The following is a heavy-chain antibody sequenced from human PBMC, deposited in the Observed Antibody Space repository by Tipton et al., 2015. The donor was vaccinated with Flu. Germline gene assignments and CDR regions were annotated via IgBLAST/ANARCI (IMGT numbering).Heavy chain of an antibody. D-gene: IGHD3-10*01. J-gene: IGHJ5*02. Sequence: TLSLTCTVSGGSISSYYWSWIRQPAGKGLEWIGRIYTSGSTNYNPSLKSRVTMSVDTSKNQFSLKLSSVTAADPAVYYCARDVLLWFGELLGWFDPWGQGTLVTVSS. CDR2: IYTSGST. CDR1: GGSISSYY. V-gene: IGHV4-4*07. CDR3: ARDVLLWFGELLGWFDP.